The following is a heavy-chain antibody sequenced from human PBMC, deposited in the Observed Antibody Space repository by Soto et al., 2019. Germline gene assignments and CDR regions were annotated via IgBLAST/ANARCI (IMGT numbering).Heavy chain of an antibody. Sequence: PSDTLSLTCTVSGDSISISRYYWGWIRHPPGKGLEWIATIYYSGKTYYNPSLKSRVTISVDASTNQFSLRLASVTAADTAVYYCTRRTSTSYSDFWGQGALVTVSS. CDR1: GDSISISRYY. V-gene: IGHV4-39*01. D-gene: IGHD6-6*01. CDR3: TRRTSTSYSDF. CDR2: IYYSGKT. J-gene: IGHJ4*02.